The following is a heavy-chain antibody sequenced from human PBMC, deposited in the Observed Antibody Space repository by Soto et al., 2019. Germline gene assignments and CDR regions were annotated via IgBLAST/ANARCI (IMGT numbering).Heavy chain of an antibody. CDR1: GYTLTELS. D-gene: IGHD3-10*01. J-gene: IGHJ3*02. Sequence: ASVKVSCKVSGYTLTELSMHWVRQAPGKGLEWMGGFDPEDGETIYAQKFQGRVTMTEDTSTDTAYMELSSLRSEDTAVYYCAAVSSDFDAFDIWGQGTMVTVSS. CDR2: FDPEDGET. V-gene: IGHV1-24*01. CDR3: AAVSSDFDAFDI.